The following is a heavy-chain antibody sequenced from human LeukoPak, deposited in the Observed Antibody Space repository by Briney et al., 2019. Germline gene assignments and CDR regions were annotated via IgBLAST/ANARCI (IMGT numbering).Heavy chain of an antibody. Sequence: GGSLRLSCAASGFTVSSNYMSWFRKAPGKGLGGASVIYSGGSTYYADSVKGRFTISRDNSKNTLYLQMNSLRAEDTAVYYCARILDSAWGELGYWGQGTLVTVSS. CDR2: IYSGGST. J-gene: IGHJ4*02. CDR1: GFTVSSNY. D-gene: IGHD6-19*01. V-gene: IGHV3-66*02. CDR3: ARILDSAWGELGY.